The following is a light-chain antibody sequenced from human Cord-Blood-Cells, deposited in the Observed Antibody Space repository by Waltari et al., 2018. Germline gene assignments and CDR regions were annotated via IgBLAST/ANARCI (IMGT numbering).Light chain of an antibody. Sequence: QSVLTQPPSASGTPGQRVTISCSGSSSNIGSNYVYWYQQLPGTAPNLLIYRNNQRPSGVPDRFSGSKSGTSASLAISGLRYEDEADYYCAAWDGSLSGVVFGGGTKLTVL. J-gene: IGLJ2*01. CDR1: SSNIGSNY. CDR3: AAWDGSLSGVV. V-gene: IGLV1-47*01. CDR2: RNN.